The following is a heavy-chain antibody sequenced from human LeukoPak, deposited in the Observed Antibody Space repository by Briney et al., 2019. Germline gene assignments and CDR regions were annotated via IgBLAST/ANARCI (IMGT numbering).Heavy chain of an antibody. V-gene: IGHV3-74*01. J-gene: IGHJ4*02. CDR1: GNYW. CDR3: AKDSRLDY. Sequence: PGGSLRLSCAASGNYWMHWVRQAPGKGLVWVSRIKSDGSSINYADSVKGRFTISGDNAKNTLYLQMNSLRAEDSAVYYCAKDSRLDYWGQGTLVTVSS. CDR2: IKSDGSSI. D-gene: IGHD2-15*01.